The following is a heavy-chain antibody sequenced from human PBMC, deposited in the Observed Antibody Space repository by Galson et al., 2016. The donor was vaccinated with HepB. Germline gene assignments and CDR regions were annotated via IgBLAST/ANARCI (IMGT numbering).Heavy chain of an antibody. V-gene: IGHV4-31*03. Sequence: TLSLTCSVSGGSISSGGYYWSWTRQNSGKDLEWIGFIFYSGDTYYNPSLKSRVSISVNTSKNEFSLHLTSVTAADSAMYYCASVPRRGGYCCGSRCTGLSGMDVWGKGSTVSVSS. D-gene: IGHD2-2*01. CDR1: GGSISSGGYY. CDR3: ASVPRRGGYCCGSRCTGLSGMDV. J-gene: IGHJ6*04. CDR2: IFYSGDT.